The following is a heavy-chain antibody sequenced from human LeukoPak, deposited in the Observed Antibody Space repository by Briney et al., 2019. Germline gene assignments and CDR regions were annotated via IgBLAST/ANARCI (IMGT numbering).Heavy chain of an antibody. CDR3: ARVPPYYYDSSGPPDYFDY. V-gene: IGHV3-9*01. J-gene: IGHJ4*02. CDR2: ISWNSGSI. CDR1: GFTFDDYA. Sequence: PGRSLRLSCAASGFTFDDYAMHWVRQAPGKGLEWVSGISWNSGSIGYADSVKGRFTISRDNAKNSLYLQMNSPRAEDTAVYYCARVPPYYYDSSGPPDYFDYWGQGTLVTVSS. D-gene: IGHD3-22*01.